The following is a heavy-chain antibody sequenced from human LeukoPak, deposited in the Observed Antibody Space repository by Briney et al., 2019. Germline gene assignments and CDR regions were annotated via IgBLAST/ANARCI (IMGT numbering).Heavy chain of an antibody. J-gene: IGHJ4*02. V-gene: IGHV4-34*01. D-gene: IGHD5-18*01. CDR2: INHSGST. CDR1: GGSFSGYY. Sequence: SETLSLTCAVYGGSFSGYYWSWIRQPPGKGLEWIGEINHSGSTNYNPSLKSRVTFSVDTSKKQFSLKLSSVTAADTAVYYCARLTWIQLGFDYWGQGTLVTVSS. CDR3: ARLTWIQLGFDY.